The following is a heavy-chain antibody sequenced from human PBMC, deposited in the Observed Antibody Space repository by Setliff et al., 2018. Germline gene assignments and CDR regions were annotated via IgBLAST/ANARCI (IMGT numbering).Heavy chain of an antibody. CDR3: TRHEDRNKCTSSSCYRENDAFDV. CDR2: IYPSNSNI. Sequence: ESLKISCKASGYSFTDYWIAWVRQMPGKGLEWMGIIYPSNSNIKYSPSFEAQITFSVDKSITTAYLQWSSLKASDTAIYYCTRHEDRNKCTSSSCYRENDAFDVWGQGAMVTVSS. CDR1: GYSFTDYW. V-gene: IGHV5-51*01. D-gene: IGHD2-2*01. J-gene: IGHJ3*01.